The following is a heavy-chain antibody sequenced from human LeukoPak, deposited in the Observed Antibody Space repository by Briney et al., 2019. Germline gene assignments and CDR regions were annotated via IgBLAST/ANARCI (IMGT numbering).Heavy chain of an antibody. CDR2: ISGSGGST. V-gene: IGHV3-23*01. Sequence: GASLRLSCAASGLTFSSYAMSWVRPAPGKGLDWVSRISGSGGSTFYADSVKGRFTISRDNSKNTLYLQMNSLRAEDTAIYYCAKLGDSSLRFIDYWGQGALVTVSS. CDR1: GLTFSSYA. CDR3: AKLGDSSLRFIDY. D-gene: IGHD3-3*01. J-gene: IGHJ4*02.